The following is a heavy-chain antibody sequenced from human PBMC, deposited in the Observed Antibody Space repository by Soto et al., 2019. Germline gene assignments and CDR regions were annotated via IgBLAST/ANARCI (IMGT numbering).Heavy chain of an antibody. Sequence: ESGGGLVKPGGSLRLSCIPSGFTFRTYTMNWVRQAPGKGLEWVSGIRGFSPYTFYAESVKGRFTISRDNAKNSLYLQMNSLRAEDTAVYYCARDRGYDAHDYYYNAMDVWGQGTTVTVSS. D-gene: IGHD3-10*01. CDR3: ARDRGYDAHDYYYNAMDV. CDR2: IRGFSPYT. CDR1: GFTFRTYT. V-gene: IGHV3-21*01. J-gene: IGHJ6*02.